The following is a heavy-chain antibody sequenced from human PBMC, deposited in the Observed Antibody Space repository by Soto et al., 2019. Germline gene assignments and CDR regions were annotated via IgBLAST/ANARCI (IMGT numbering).Heavy chain of an antibody. D-gene: IGHD3-22*01. V-gene: IGHV1-3*01. CDR3: ARSYYDSSGYYSYYGMDV. CDR1: GYTSTSYV. Sequence: GASVKVSCKASGYTSTSYVMHWVRQAPGQRLEWLGWINAGNGNTKYSQKFQGRVTITRDTSASTAYMELSSLRSEDTAVYYCARSYYDSSGYYSYYGMDVWGQGTTVTVSS. CDR2: INAGNGNT. J-gene: IGHJ6*02.